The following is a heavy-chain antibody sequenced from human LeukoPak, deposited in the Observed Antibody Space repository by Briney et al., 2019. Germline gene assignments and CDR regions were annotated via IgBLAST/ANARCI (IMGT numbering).Heavy chain of an antibody. D-gene: IGHD6-19*01. CDR1: GFSLSTHGVG. CDR3: ASGSGWHLFDY. J-gene: IGHJ4*02. V-gene: IGHV2-5*02. CDR2: IYWDDDK. Sequence: SGPTLVKPTQTLTLTCTFSGFSLSTHGVGVGWIRQPPGKALEWLTLIYWDDDKHYSPSLKSRLTITKDSSKNQVVLSMTNMDPVDTATYYCASGSGWHLFDYWGQGTLVTVSS.